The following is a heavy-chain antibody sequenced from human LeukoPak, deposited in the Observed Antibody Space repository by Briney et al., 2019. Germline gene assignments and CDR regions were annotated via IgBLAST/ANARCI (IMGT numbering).Heavy chain of an antibody. Sequence: GGSLRLSCAASGFTFSSYSMNWVRQAPGKGLEWVSSISSSSSYIYYADSVKGRFTVSRDNAKNSLYLQMNSLRAEDTAVYYCARDSGDDILTGYYDYWGQGTLVTVSS. D-gene: IGHD3-9*01. J-gene: IGHJ4*02. CDR2: ISSSSSYI. V-gene: IGHV3-21*01. CDR3: ARDSGDDILTGYYDY. CDR1: GFTFSSYS.